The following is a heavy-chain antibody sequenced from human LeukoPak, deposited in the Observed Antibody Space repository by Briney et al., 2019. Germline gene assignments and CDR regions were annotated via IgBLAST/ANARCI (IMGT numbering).Heavy chain of an antibody. CDR3: ARQYMYSSGWYGAVGYFDY. V-gene: IGHV4-39*01. D-gene: IGHD6-19*01. CDR2: IYYSGST. Sequence: SETLSLTCTVSGGSISSSSYYWGWIRQPPGKGLEWIGSIYYSGSTYYSPSLKSRVTISVDTSKNQFSLKLSSVTAADTAVYYCARQYMYSSGWYGAVGYFDYWGQGTLVTVSS. J-gene: IGHJ4*02. CDR1: GGSISSSSYY.